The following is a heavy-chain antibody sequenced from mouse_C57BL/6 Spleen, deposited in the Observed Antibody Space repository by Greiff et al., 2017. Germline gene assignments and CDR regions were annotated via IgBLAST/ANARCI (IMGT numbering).Heavy chain of an antibody. Sequence: EVKLMESGGGLVQPGGSLKLSCAASGFTFSDYYMYWVRQTPEKRLEWVAYISNGGGSTYYPDTVKGRFTISRDNAKNTLYLQMRRLKSEDTAMYYCARRDGYSFMDYWGQGTSVTVSS. CDR3: ARRDGYSFMDY. J-gene: IGHJ4*01. V-gene: IGHV5-12*01. D-gene: IGHD2-3*01. CDR1: GFTFSDYY. CDR2: ISNGGGST.